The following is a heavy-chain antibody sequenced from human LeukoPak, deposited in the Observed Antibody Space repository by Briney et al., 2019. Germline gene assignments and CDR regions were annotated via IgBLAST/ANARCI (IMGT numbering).Heavy chain of an antibody. V-gene: IGHV3-30*18. CDR1: GFTFSSSD. CDR3: AKASSNYFYYFEY. Sequence: GGSLRLSCAASGFTFSSSDMHWVRQAPGKGLEWVAVISYDATNKYYADSVKGRFTLSRDNSKNTLYLQRNTLRDEDTAVYYCAKASSNYFYYFEYWGQGTLVTVSS. J-gene: IGHJ4*02. D-gene: IGHD2/OR15-2a*01. CDR2: ISYDATNK.